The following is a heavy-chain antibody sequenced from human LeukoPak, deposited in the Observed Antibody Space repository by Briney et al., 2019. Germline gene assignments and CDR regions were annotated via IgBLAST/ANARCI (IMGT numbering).Heavy chain of an antibody. CDR1: GGSISSGGYH. J-gene: IGHJ4*02. Sequence: SETLSLTCTVSGGSISSGGYHWSWIRQPRGKGLEWIGNIYYSGSTYYNPSLKSRVSISVDTSKNQFSLKLNSVTAADTAVYYCARDRYFIGFDYWGQGILVAVSS. V-gene: IGHV4-30-4*01. D-gene: IGHD3-9*01. CDR3: ARDRYFIGFDY. CDR2: IYYSGST.